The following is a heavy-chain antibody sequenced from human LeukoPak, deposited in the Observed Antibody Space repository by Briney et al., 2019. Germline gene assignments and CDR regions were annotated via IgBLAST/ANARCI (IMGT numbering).Heavy chain of an antibody. CDR3: ARVGSRYWDFDI. CDR1: GFTFTTYS. V-gene: IGHV3-48*04. CDR2: ISSTGDTI. D-gene: IGHD2-8*02. Sequence: PGGSLRLSCAASGFTFTTYSMNWVRQAPRKGLEWVSYISSTGDTIYFADSVKGRFTISRDNAKDSLYLQMNSLRVEDTAIYYCARVGSRYWDFDIWGQGTMVTVSS. J-gene: IGHJ3*02.